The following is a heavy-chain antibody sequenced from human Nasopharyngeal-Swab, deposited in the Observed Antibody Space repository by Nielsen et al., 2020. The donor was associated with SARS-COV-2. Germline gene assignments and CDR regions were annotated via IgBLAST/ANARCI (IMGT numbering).Heavy chain of an antibody. CDR3: ARARGNWNDDYYYGMDV. V-gene: IGHV3-13*01. J-gene: IGHJ6*02. CDR1: GFTFSSYD. D-gene: IGHD1-1*01. Sequence: GESLKISCAASGFTFSSYDMHWVSQATGKGLEWVSAIGTAGDTYYPGSVKGRFTISRENAKNSLYLQMNSLRAGDTAVYYCARARGNWNDDYYYGMDVWGQGATVTVSS. CDR2: IGTAGDT.